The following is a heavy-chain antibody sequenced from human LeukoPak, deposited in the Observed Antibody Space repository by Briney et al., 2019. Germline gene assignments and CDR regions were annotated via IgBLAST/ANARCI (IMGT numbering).Heavy chain of an antibody. CDR2: IYSGVST. V-gene: IGHV3-66*01. Sequence: GGSLRLSCAASGFTVSSNYMSWVRQAPGKELEWFSVIYSGVSTYYADSVKGRFTISRDNSKNTLYPQMNSLRAEDTAVYYCAREGGSSFYSQFDYWGQGTLVTVSS. CDR3: AREGGSSFYSQFDY. D-gene: IGHD6-13*01. CDR1: GFTVSSNY. J-gene: IGHJ4*02.